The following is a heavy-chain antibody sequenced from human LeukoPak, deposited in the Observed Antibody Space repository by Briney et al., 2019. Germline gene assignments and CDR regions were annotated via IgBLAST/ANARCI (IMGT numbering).Heavy chain of an antibody. CDR3: ARDCGGSCYPYYYYYYMDV. J-gene: IGHJ6*03. V-gene: IGHV1-2*06. Sequence: ASVKVSCKASGYTFTGYYMHWVRQAPGQGREWMGRINPNSGGTNYAQKFQGRVTMTRDTSISTAYMELSRLRSDDTAVYYYARDCGGSCYPYYYYYYMDVWGKGTTVTVSS. CDR2: INPNSGGT. D-gene: IGHD2-15*01. CDR1: GYTFTGYY.